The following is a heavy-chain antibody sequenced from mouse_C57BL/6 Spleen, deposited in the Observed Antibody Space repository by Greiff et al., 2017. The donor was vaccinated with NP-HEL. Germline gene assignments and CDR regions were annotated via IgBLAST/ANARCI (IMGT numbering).Heavy chain of an antibody. CDR1: GYTFTDYN. J-gene: IGHJ2*01. D-gene: IGHD1-1*01. V-gene: IGHV1-22*01. Sequence: VQLQQSGPELVKPGASVKMSCKASGYTFTDYNMHWVKQSHGKSLEWIGYINPNNGGTSYNQKFKGKATLTVNKSSSTAYMELRSLTSEDSAVYYCAMGVTTVVASDYWGQGTTLTVSS. CDR2: INPNNGGT. CDR3: AMGVTTVVASDY.